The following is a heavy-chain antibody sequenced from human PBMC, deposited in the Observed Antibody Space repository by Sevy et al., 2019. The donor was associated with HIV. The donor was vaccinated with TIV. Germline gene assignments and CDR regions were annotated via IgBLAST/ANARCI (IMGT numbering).Heavy chain of an antibody. V-gene: IGHV3-48*03. D-gene: IGHD4-17*01. CDR1: GFLFSRYE. CDR3: ARDLPPSATTVAHFDY. Sequence: GGSLRLSCAASGFLFSRYEMNWVRQAPGKGLEWVSYITNSGSSMSYSDSVRGRFTISRDNAKNSLFLQMNSLRAEDTAIYYCARDLPPSATTVAHFDYWGQGTLVTVS. CDR2: ITNSGSSM. J-gene: IGHJ4*02.